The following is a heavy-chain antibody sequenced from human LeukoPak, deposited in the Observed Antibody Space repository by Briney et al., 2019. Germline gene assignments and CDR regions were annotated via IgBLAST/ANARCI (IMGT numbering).Heavy chain of an antibody. V-gene: IGHV4-34*01. Sequence: SETLSLTCAVYGGSFSGYYWSWIRQPPGKGLEWIGEINHSGSTNYNPSLKSRVTISVDTSKNQFSLKLSSVTAADTAVYYCATRGYSYGYRGWGQGTLVTVSP. D-gene: IGHD5-18*01. CDR1: GGSFSGYY. CDR2: INHSGST. CDR3: ATRGYSYGYRG. J-gene: IGHJ4*02.